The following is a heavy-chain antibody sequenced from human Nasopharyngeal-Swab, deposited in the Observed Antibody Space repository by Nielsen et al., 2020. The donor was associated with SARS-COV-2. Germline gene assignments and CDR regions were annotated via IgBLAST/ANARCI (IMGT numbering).Heavy chain of an antibody. CDR2: INWNGGST. CDR3: ASLDSSGPTDY. CDR1: GFTFDDYG. D-gene: IGHD6-19*01. J-gene: IGHJ4*02. Sequence: GESPKIPCAAPGFTFDDYGMSWVRQAPGKGLEWVSGINWNGGSTGYADSVKGRFTISRDNAKNSLYLQMNSLRAEDTALYHCASLDSSGPTDYWGQGTLVTVSS. V-gene: IGHV3-20*01.